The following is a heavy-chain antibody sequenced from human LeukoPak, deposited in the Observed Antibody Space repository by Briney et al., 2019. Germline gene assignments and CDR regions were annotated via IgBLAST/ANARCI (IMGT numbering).Heavy chain of an antibody. D-gene: IGHD3-22*01. Sequence: GGSLRLSCAASGITFSSYAMSWVRQAQGKGLEWASAISGSGGGTYYADSVKGRFPISRDNSKNTPSLHMNSLRAEDTAVYYCAKDYYDRSGYLYYFDYWGQGTLVTVSS. CDR1: GITFSSYA. CDR2: ISGSGGGT. J-gene: IGHJ4*02. CDR3: AKDYYDRSGYLYYFDY. V-gene: IGHV3-23*01.